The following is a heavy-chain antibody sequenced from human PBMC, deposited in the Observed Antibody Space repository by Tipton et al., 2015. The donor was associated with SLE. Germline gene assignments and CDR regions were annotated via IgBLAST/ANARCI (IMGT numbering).Heavy chain of an antibody. CDR1: GGPFSGYY. CDR2: IDHSGST. Sequence: TLSLTCAVYGGPFSGYYCTWIRQPPGKGLEWIGEIDHSGSTNSNPSPKSRLTISVDTSKSQVSLKLSSVTAADTAVYYCARGPHPQRRRSIWFGELGYWGQGTVVTVSS. J-gene: IGHJ4*02. D-gene: IGHD3-10*01. V-gene: IGHV4-34*01. CDR3: ARGPHPQRRRSIWFGELGY.